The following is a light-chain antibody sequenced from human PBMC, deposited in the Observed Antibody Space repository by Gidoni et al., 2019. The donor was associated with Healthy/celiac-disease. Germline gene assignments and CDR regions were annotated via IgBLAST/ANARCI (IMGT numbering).Light chain of an antibody. J-gene: IGKJ1*01. CDR2: GAS. CDR1: QSVSSN. Sequence: EIVMTQSPATLSVSPGERATLPCSASQSVSSNLAWYQQKPGQDPRLLIYGASTRATGIPARFSGSGSGTEFTLTISSLQSEDFAVYYCQQYNNWPPKTFGQGTKVEIK. CDR3: QQYNNWPPKT. V-gene: IGKV3-15*01.